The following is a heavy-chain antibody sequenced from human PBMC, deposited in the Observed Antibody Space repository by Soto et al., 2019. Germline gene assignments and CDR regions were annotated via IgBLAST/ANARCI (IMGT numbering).Heavy chain of an antibody. V-gene: IGHV3-33*01. D-gene: IGHD2-15*01. J-gene: IGHJ6*02. CDR1: GFTFSSYG. Sequence: GGSLRLSCAASGFTFSSYGMHWVRQAPGKGLEWVAVIWYDGSNKYYADSVKGRFTISRDNSKNTLYLQMNSLRAEDTAVYYCARDSTLGYCSGGSCPSGMDVWGQGTTVTVSS. CDR3: ARDSTLGYCSGGSCPSGMDV. CDR2: IWYDGSNK.